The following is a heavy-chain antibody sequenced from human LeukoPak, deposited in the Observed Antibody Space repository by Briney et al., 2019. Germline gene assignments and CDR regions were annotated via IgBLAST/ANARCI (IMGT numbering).Heavy chain of an antibody. CDR2: ISYDGSNK. D-gene: IGHD5-18*01. J-gene: IGHJ6*02. CDR3: AKGYINYGMDV. Sequence: GGSLRLSCAASGFTFSSYGMHWVRQAPGKGLEWVAVISYDGSNKYYADSVKGRFTISRDNSKNTLYLQMNSLRAEDTAVYYCAKGYINYGMDVWAKGPRSPSP. V-gene: IGHV3-30*18. CDR1: GFTFSSYG.